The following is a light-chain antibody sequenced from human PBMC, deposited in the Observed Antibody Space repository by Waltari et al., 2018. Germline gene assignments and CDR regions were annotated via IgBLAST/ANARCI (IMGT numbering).Light chain of an antibody. CDR1: VLANKY. V-gene: IGLV3-27*01. J-gene: IGLJ3*02. Sequence: SFELTQTSSLSVSPGQTVRITCSGDVLANKYARWFQQKPGQAPILIISKDTDRTSGIPDRFSSSSARTTGTLTISGAQVEDEADYYCYSAADNDLGVFGGGTKLTVL. CDR3: YSAADNDLGV. CDR2: KDT.